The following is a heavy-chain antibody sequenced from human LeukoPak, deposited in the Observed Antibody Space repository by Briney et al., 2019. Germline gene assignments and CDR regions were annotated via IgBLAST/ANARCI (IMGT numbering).Heavy chain of an antibody. J-gene: IGHJ3*02. V-gene: IGHV3-53*05. CDR2: IYSGGST. Sequence: GGSLRLSCAASGFTVSSNYMSWVRQAPGKGLEWVSVIYSGGSTYYADSVKGRFTISRDNSKNTLYLQMNSLRAEDTAVYYCAKDFSAAAVSDIWGQGTMVTVSS. D-gene: IGHD6-13*01. CDR3: AKDFSAAAVSDI. CDR1: GFTVSSNY.